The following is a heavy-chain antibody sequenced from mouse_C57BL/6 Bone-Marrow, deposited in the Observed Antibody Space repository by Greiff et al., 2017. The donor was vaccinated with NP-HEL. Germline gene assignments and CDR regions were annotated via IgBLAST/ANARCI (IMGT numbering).Heavy chain of an antibody. CDR2: IYPRSGNT. V-gene: IGHV1-81*01. Sequence: QVQLQQSGAELARPGASVKLSCKASGYTFTSYGISWVKQRTGQGLEWIGEIYPRSGNTYYNEKFKGKATLTADKSSSTAYMELSSLTSEDSAVYFGARRLCLRRGLAYWGQGTLVTVSA. D-gene: IGHD2-2*01. CDR3: ARRLCLRRGLAY. CDR1: GYTFTSYG. J-gene: IGHJ3*01.